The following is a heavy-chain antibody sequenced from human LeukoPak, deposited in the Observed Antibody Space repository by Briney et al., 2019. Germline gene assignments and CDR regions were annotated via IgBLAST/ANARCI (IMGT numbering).Heavy chain of an antibody. Sequence: PGGSLRLSCAASGFTFSSYSMNWVRQAPGKGLEWVSAISGSGGSTYYADSVKGRFTISRDNAKNSLYLQMNSLRAEDTAVYYCTIAAAGNPIDYWGQGTLVTVSS. CDR3: TIAAAGNPIDY. CDR1: GFTFSSYS. CDR2: ISGSGGST. V-gene: IGHV3-21*01. J-gene: IGHJ4*02. D-gene: IGHD6-13*01.